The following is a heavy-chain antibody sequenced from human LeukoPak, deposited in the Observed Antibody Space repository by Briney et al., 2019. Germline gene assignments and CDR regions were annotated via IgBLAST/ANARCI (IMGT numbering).Heavy chain of an antibody. CDR1: GGYIRGSY. CDR3: ARGIESYGDYGY. CDR2: MYNSGST. Sequence: SETLSLTCTVSGGYIRGSYWSRIRQPPGKGLERIAYMYNSGSTNYNPSLKSRVTISIDTSKNQFSLKLSSLTAADTAIYYCARGIESYGDYGYWGQGILVTVSS. V-gene: IGHV4-59*01. D-gene: IGHD4-17*01. J-gene: IGHJ4*02.